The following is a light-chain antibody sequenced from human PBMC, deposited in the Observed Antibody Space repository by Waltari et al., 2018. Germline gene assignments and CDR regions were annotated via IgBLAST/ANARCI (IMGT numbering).Light chain of an antibody. V-gene: IGKV1-17*01. CDR3: LQYKSYPWT. CDR2: GAS. Sequence: DIQMTPSPSSLSASVGDTVTITCRASQGFRTDLGWYQQKAGKAPKRLIYGASRLQGGVPPRFSGSGSGTEFTLTISSLQPEDSATYYCLQYKSYPWTFGRGTKVEVK. J-gene: IGKJ1*01. CDR1: QGFRTD.